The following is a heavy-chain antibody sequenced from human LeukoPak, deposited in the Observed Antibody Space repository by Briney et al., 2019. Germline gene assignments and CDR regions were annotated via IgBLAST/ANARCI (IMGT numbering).Heavy chain of an antibody. CDR1: GFTFSSYE. Sequence: GGSLRVSCAASGFTFSSYEMNWVRQAPGKGLEWVSYVSSSASTIYYADSVKGRFTISRDNAKNSLYLQMSSLRAEDTAVYYCARGPREWELLGYAFDIWGQGTMVSVSS. CDR3: ARGPREWELLGYAFDI. J-gene: IGHJ3*02. V-gene: IGHV3-48*03. CDR2: VSSSASTI. D-gene: IGHD1-26*01.